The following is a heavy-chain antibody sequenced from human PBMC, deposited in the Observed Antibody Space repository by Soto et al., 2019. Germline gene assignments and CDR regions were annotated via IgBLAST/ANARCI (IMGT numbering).Heavy chain of an antibody. CDR2: IHSSGST. D-gene: IGHD6-13*01. V-gene: IGHV4-4*07. J-gene: IGHJ5*02. CDR3: ARDQGVAAAGITWFDP. CDR1: GASMNSYH. Sequence: SETLSLTCTVSGASMNSYHWSWIRQPAGKGLEWIGHIHSSGSTNYSPSLKSRVTMSVDTSKNQFSLRLMSLAAADTAVYYCARDQGVAAAGITWFDPWGQGSLVTVSS.